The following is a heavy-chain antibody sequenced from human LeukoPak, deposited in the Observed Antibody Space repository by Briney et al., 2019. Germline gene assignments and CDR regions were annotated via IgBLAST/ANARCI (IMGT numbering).Heavy chain of an antibody. D-gene: IGHD1-7*01. CDR2: ISSSSSYT. CDR3: AITGTTNWFDP. V-gene: IGHV3-21*01. CDR1: GFTFSSYS. Sequence: PGGSLRLSCAASGFTFSSYSMNWVRQAPGKGLEWVSSISSSSSYTYYADSVKGRFTISRDNAKNSLYLQMNSLRAEDTAVYYCAITGTTNWFDPWGQGTLVTVSS. J-gene: IGHJ5*02.